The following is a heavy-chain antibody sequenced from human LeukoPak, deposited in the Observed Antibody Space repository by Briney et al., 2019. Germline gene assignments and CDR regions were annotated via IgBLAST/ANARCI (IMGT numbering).Heavy chain of an antibody. J-gene: IGHJ4*02. D-gene: IGHD3-10*01. V-gene: IGHV4-31*03. Sequence: KPSETLSLTCTVSADSLSSGGHYWAWIRQLPGEGLESIGFIHHSGSSRHNPSLEDRVAISVDASRKQFALRLSSVTAADTAIYYCARGGNRFGGFYFDYWGQGIQVIVSS. CDR1: ADSLSSGGHY. CDR3: ARGGNRFGGFYFDY. CDR2: IHHSGSS.